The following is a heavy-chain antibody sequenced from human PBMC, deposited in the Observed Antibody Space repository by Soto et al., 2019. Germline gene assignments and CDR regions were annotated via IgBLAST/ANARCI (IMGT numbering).Heavy chain of an antibody. CDR1: GYTFTSYQ. CDR2: INPSGGRI. D-gene: IGHD3-3*01. CDR3: ARDGPPTTTGVGPSYTIDV. J-gene: IGHJ6*02. Sequence: QMQLGQSGAEVKKPGASVKVSCKAAGYTFTSYQMHCGRQAPVQGLEWMGIINPSGGRITYAPRCQGRVMMTRDTSTTTAYMESRSLTSEDTAVYYCARDGPPTTTGVGPSYTIDVWGQGTTVTVS. V-gene: IGHV1-46*01.